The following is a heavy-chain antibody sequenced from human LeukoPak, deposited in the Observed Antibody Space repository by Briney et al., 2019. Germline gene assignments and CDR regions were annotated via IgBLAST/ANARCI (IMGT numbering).Heavy chain of an antibody. V-gene: IGHV1-2*02. J-gene: IGHJ4*02. Sequence: GASVKVSCKASGYTFTGYYMHWVRQAPGQGLEWMGWINPNSGGTNYAQKFQGRVTMTRDTSISTAYMELSRLRSDDTAVYYCARAPGLSSGSYPDWGQGTLVTVSS. CDR1: GYTFTGYY. CDR2: INPNSGGT. CDR3: ARAPGLSSGSYPD. D-gene: IGHD1-26*01.